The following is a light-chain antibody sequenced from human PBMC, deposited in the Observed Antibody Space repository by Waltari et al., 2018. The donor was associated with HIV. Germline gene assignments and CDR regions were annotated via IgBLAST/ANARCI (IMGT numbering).Light chain of an antibody. CDR1: SSDVSGYNY. V-gene: IGLV2-14*03. Sequence: QSALTQPASVSGSPGQSIPIPCTGTSSDVSGYNYGSWSKQHQGKAPKLMIYDVSNRPSGFSNRFSGSKSGNTASLTISGLQAEDEADYYCSSYTSSSTAVFGGGTQLTVL. CDR3: SSYTSSSTAV. J-gene: IGLJ7*01. CDR2: DVS.